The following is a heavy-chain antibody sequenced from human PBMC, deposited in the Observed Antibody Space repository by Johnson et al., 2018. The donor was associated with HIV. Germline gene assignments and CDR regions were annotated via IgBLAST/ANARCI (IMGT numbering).Heavy chain of an antibody. Sequence: QVQLVESGGGVVQPGRSLRLSCAASGFTFSSYAMHWVRQAPGKGLEWVAVISYDGSNKYYADSVKGRFTIYRDNSKNTLYLQLNSLRAEDTAVYYCARSVGYCSGGSCSPDAFDIWGQGTMVTVSS. D-gene: IGHD2-15*01. CDR3: ARSVGYCSGGSCSPDAFDI. J-gene: IGHJ3*02. CDR1: GFTFSSYA. V-gene: IGHV3-30-3*01. CDR2: ISYDGSNK.